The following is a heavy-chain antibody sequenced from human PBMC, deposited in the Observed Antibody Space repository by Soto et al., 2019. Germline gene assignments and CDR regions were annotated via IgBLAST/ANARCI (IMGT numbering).Heavy chain of an antibody. D-gene: IGHD5-18*01. J-gene: IGHJ1*01. CDR2: VISASGSV. CDR3: ARVGSRDAYNYVLDQ. V-gene: IGHV1-69*06. CDR1: GRIFSSFP. Sequence: QVQVVQSGAEVKKPGSSVKISCKASGRIFSSFPTSWVRQVPGQGLEWMGGVISASGSVTYAPKCQGRVTMPAVNSAGIGYMELTSLTSEDTAIYYCARVGSRDAYNYVLDQWGPGTMVTVSS.